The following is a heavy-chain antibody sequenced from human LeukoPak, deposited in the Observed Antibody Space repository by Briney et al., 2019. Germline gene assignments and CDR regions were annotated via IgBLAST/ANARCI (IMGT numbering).Heavy chain of an antibody. V-gene: IGHV1-46*01. CDR2: INPNGGST. Sequence: GASVKVSCKASAYTFTSYYIHWVRQAPGQGLEWMGIINPNGGSTSYAQKFQGRVTMTRDTSISTAYMELSRLRSDDTAVYYCARPVVGSPDAFDIWGQGTMVTASS. CDR3: ARPVVGSPDAFDI. CDR1: AYTFTSYY. J-gene: IGHJ3*02. D-gene: IGHD2-15*01.